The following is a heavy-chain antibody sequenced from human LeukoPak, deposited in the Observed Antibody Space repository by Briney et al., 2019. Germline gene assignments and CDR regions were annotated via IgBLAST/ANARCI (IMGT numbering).Heavy chain of an antibody. CDR2: ISYDGSNK. D-gene: IGHD1-26*01. CDR3: AKGSEYSGNYFDY. J-gene: IGHJ4*02. CDR1: GFTFSSYG. Sequence: GGSLRLSCAASGFTFSSYGMHWVRQAPGKGLEWAAVISYDGSNKYYADSVKGRFTISRDNSKNTLYLQMNSLRAEDTAVYYCAKGSEYSGNYFDYWGQGTLVTVSS. V-gene: IGHV3-30*18.